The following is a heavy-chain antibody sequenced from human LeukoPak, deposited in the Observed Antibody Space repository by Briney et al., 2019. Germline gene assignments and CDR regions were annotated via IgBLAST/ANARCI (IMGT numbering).Heavy chain of an antibody. CDR1: GGSISSSSYY. V-gene: IGHV4-39*07. CDR2: IYYSGST. Sequence: PSETLSLTCTVSGGSISSSSYYWGWIRQPPGKGLEWIGSIYYSGSTYYNPSLKSRVTISVDTSKNQFSLKLSSVTAADTAVYYCARAPVYSSGWYPRLGYFDLWGRGTLVTVSS. CDR3: ARAPVYSSGWYPRLGYFDL. D-gene: IGHD6-19*01. J-gene: IGHJ2*01.